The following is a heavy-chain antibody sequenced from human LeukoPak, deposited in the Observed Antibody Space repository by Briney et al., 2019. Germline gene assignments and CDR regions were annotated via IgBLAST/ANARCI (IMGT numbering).Heavy chain of an antibody. CDR3: ARSTPPGARGMDV. Sequence: GRSLRLSCAASGFIFSSYAVHWVRQAPGKGLEWVAVILYDGSNKYYADSVKGRFTISRDNCKSTLSLQMNSLRAEDTAVYYCARSTPPGARGMDVWGKGTTVTVSS. CDR1: GFIFSSYA. V-gene: IGHV3-30*04. J-gene: IGHJ6*04. CDR2: ILYDGSNK. D-gene: IGHD2-2*01.